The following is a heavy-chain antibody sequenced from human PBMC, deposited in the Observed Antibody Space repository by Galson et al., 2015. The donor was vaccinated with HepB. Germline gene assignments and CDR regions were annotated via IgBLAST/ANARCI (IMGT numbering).Heavy chain of an antibody. D-gene: IGHD5-24*01. Sequence: LSCAASGFTFGDYAMSWFRQAPGKGLEWVGFIRSKAYGGTTEYAASVKSRFTISRDDSKSIAYLQMNSLKTEDTAVYYCTRAHREEMADYWGQGTLVTVSS. V-gene: IGHV3-49*03. J-gene: IGHJ4*02. CDR2: IRSKAYGGTT. CDR3: TRAHREEMADY. CDR1: GFTFGDYA.